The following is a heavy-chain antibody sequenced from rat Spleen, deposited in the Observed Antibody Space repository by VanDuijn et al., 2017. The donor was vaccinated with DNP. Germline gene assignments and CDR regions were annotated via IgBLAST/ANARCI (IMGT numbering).Heavy chain of an antibody. J-gene: IGHJ2*01. CDR2: ISSDGGHT. CDR1: GFTFSDYY. D-gene: IGHD5-1*01. Sequence: EVQLVESGGGLVSPGRSLKLSCAGSGFTFSDYYMAWVRQAPTKGLDWVASISSDGGHTYYRDSVKGRFTISRDNAKSTLSLQMGSLRSEDTATYYCAIQLGVFDYWGQGIMVIVSS. CDR3: AIQLGVFDY. V-gene: IGHV5-25*01.